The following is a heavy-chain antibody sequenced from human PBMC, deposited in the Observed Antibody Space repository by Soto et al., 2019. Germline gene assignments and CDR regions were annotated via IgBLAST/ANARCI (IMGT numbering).Heavy chain of an antibody. V-gene: IGHV3-23*01. CDR3: ARDGFTYDFWSGYYLGWFDP. J-gene: IGHJ5*02. Sequence: GGSLRLSCAASGFTFSSYAMSWVRQAPGKGLEWVSAISGSGGSTYYADSVKGRFTISRDNSKNTLYLQMNSLRAEDTAVYYCARDGFTYDFWSGYYLGWFDPWGQGTLVTVSS. CDR2: ISGSGGST. CDR1: GFTFSSYA. D-gene: IGHD3-3*01.